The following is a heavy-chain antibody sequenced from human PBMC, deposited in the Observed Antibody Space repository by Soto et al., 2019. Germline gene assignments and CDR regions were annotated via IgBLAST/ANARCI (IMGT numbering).Heavy chain of an antibody. Sequence: QVQLQESGPGLVKPSETLSLTCTVSGVSISSYYWTWIRQPPGKGLEWIGYVDYSGSTNYNPSLRRRVTISVDTSKNQFSLRLSSVTAADTAVYYCARYYTSGWYGWFDPWGQGTLVTVSS. V-gene: IGHV4-59*01. D-gene: IGHD6-19*01. CDR1: GVSISSYY. J-gene: IGHJ5*02. CDR3: ARYYTSGWYGWFDP. CDR2: VDYSGST.